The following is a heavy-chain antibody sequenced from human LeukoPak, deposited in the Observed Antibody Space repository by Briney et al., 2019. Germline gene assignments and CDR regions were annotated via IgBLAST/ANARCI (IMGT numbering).Heavy chain of an antibody. Sequence: GGSLRLSCAASGFTFSSYAMSWVRQAPGKGLEWVSAISGSGGSTYYADSVKGRFTISRDNSKNTLYLQMNSLRAEDTAVYYCAPRYIYCSGGSCYYGGFDYWGQGTLVTVSS. CDR3: APRYIYCSGGSCYYGGFDY. V-gene: IGHV3-23*01. CDR2: ISGSGGST. D-gene: IGHD2-15*01. J-gene: IGHJ4*02. CDR1: GFTFSSYA.